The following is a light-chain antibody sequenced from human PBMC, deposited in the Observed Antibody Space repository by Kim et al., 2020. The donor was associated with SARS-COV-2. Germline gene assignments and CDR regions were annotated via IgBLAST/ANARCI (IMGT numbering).Light chain of an antibody. CDR2: LGS. CDR3: IQALQAPL. J-gene: IGKJ3*01. Sequence: DIVMTQSPLSLPVTPREPASISCRSSQSLRHSNGYNYLDWYLQKPGQSPQLLIYLGSNRASGVPDRFSGSGSGTDFRLKISRVEAEDVGGYCCIQALQAPLFGPGTKVDIK. V-gene: IGKV2-28*01. CDR1: QSLRHSNGYNY.